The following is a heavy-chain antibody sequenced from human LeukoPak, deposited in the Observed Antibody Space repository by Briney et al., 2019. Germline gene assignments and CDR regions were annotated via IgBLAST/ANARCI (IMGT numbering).Heavy chain of an antibody. CDR1: GFTFSSYA. CDR3: AKDHGGCSGGSCYSGWFDP. J-gene: IGHJ5*02. Sequence: PGGSLRLSCAASGFTFSSYAMSWVRQAPGKGLEWVSAISGSGGSTYYADSVKGQFTISRDNSKNTLYLQMNSLRAEDTAVYYCAKDHGGCSGGSCYSGWFDPWGQGTLVTVSS. V-gene: IGHV3-23*01. CDR2: ISGSGGST. D-gene: IGHD2-15*01.